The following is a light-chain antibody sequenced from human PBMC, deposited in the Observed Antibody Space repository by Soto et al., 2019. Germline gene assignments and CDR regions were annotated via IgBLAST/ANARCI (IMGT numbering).Light chain of an antibody. CDR2: KVS. CDR3: MQGRHWPYS. Sequence: DVVMTQSPLSLPVTLGQPASISCRSSQSLVTSDGNTYLNWFQQRPGQSPKCLIYKVSNRDSGAPDRFSGSESGTDFTLKISRVEAEDVGVYYCMQGRHWPYSFGQGTKRVTK. J-gene: IGKJ2*03. CDR1: QSLVTSDGNTY. V-gene: IGKV2-30*01.